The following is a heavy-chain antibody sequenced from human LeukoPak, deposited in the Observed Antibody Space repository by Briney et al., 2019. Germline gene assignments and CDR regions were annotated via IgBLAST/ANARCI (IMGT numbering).Heavy chain of an antibody. CDR1: GFTFGKYW. Sequence: GGSLRLSCVASGFTFGKYWMSWVRQAPGKGLEWVANIKLDGSEKNYVDSVRGRFTISRDNTKNSLYLQMNSLRAEDTAVFYCARDQYDTWSRRGNFDSWGQGTLVIVSS. CDR2: IKLDGSEK. J-gene: IGHJ4*02. CDR3: ARDQYDTWSRRGNFDS. V-gene: IGHV3-7*03. D-gene: IGHD3-3*01.